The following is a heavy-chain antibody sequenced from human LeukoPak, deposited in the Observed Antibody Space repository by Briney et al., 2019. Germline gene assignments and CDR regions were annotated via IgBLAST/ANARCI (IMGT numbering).Heavy chain of an antibody. V-gene: IGHV1-69*06. Sequence: SVKVSCKASGGTFRSYGINWVRQAPGQGLEWMGGIIPIFGSTNYAQTFQGRLTITADKSTSTASMELSSLRSEDTAVYYCARSPNAYNYYFDYWGQGTLVTVSS. J-gene: IGHJ4*02. D-gene: IGHD5-24*01. CDR1: GGTFRSYG. CDR2: IIPIFGST. CDR3: ARSPNAYNYYFDY.